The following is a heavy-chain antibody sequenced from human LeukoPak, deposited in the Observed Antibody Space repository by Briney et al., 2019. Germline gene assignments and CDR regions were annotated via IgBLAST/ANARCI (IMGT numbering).Heavy chain of an antibody. J-gene: IGHJ6*02. Sequence: ASVKVSCKASRYTFSDYYIYWVRQAPGQGLEWMGWINPNSGDTIYAPKFQGRVTLARDTSTTYMEVTRLTSDDSAVYYCARDRLDRITVAGQDYYYGLDVWGQGTTVTVSS. D-gene: IGHD6-19*01. V-gene: IGHV1-2*02. CDR3: ARDRLDRITVAGQDYYYGLDV. CDR2: INPNSGDT. CDR1: RYTFSDYY.